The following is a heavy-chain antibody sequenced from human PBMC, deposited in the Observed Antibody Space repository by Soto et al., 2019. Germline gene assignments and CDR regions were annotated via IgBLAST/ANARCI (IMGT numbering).Heavy chain of an antibody. CDR1: GFTFSSYW. D-gene: IGHD6-6*01. J-gene: IGHJ5*02. Sequence: GGSLRLSCAASGFTFSSYWMSWVRQAPGKGLEWVANIKQDGSEKYYVDSVKGRFTISRDNAKNSLYLQMSSLRAEDTAVYYCARVAASRHGNWFDPWGQGTLVTVSS. CDR2: IKQDGSEK. CDR3: ARVAASRHGNWFDP. V-gene: IGHV3-7*01.